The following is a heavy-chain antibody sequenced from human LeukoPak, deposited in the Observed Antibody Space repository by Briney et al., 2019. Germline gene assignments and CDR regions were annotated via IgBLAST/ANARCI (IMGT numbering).Heavy chain of an antibody. V-gene: IGHV4-59*08. D-gene: IGHD4-11*01. J-gene: IGHJ6*02. Sequence: SETLSLTCTVSGGSISGSYWSWIRQPPGKGLEWIGYIYYSETYYNPSLKSRATISLDTSKNQFSLNLRFVTAADTAVYLCARTQGWGTVRTGYYYGMDVWGQGTTVTVSS. CDR3: ARTQGWGTVRTGYYYGMDV. CDR2: IYYSET. CDR1: GGSISGSY.